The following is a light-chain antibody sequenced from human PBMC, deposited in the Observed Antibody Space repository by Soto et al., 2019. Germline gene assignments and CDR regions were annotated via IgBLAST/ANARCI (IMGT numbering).Light chain of an antibody. J-gene: IGLJ2*01. CDR2: VNSDGSH. V-gene: IGLV4-69*01. CDR3: QTWGFGIVV. Sequence: QSVVTQSPSASASLGASVKLTCTLSTGHSAYAITWHQQKAEKGPRYLMTVNSDGSHTKGDGIPDRFSASSSGPERFLTISGLQSEDEADYYCQTWGFGIVVFGGGTKLTVL. CDR1: TGHSAYA.